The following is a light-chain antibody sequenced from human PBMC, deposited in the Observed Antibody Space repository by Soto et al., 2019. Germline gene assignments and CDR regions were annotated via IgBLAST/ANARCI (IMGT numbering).Light chain of an antibody. CDR3: AAWDDSLNGPV. CDR2: SNN. Sequence: QSVLTHPPSASGTPGKRHSISCSGSISNNGSNSVNWYQQPPGTAPKLLIYSNNKRPSGFPERISGSNSGTSASLAIRGLQSADESDYYCAAWDDSLNGPVFVTGTKVTVL. CDR1: ISNNGSNS. V-gene: IGLV1-44*01. J-gene: IGLJ1*01.